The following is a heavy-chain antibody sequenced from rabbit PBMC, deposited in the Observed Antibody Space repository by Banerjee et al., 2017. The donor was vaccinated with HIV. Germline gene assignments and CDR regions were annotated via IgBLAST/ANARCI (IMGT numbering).Heavy chain of an antibody. CDR2: INSSSGNT. Sequence: QEQLVESGGGLVQPEGSLTLTCTASGFSFSNRYVMCWVRQAPGKGLEWIACINSSSGNTVYASWAKGRFTISKTSSTTVTLQMTSLTAADTATYFCARGHAGSSWGLDLWGPGTLVTVS. CDR3: ARGHAGSSWGLDL. CDR1: GFSFSNRYV. J-gene: IGHJ6*01. D-gene: IGHD8-1*01. V-gene: IGHV1S45*01.